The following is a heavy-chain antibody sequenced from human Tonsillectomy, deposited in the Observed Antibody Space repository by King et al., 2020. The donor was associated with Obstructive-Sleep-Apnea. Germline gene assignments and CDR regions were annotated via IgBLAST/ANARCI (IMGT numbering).Heavy chain of an antibody. CDR1: GFTFSNYG. CDR2: IWYDGSLK. J-gene: IGHJ4*02. CDR3: ARVRYGDYNYLDY. D-gene: IGHD4-17*01. Sequence: VQLVESGGGVVQPGRSLRLSCAASGFTFSNYGMHWVRQAPGKGLEWVAVIWYDGSLKYYADSLKGRFTISIDNSKNTLFLQMNSLRAEDTAVYYCARVRYGDYNYLDYWGQGTLVTVSS. V-gene: IGHV3-33*01.